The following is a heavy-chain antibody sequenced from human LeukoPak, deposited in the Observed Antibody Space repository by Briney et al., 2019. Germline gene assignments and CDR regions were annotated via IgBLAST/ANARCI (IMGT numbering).Heavy chain of an antibody. J-gene: IGHJ5*02. CDR1: GDPINSYY. V-gene: IGHV4-59*01. CDR2: IYYSVRT. CDR3: ARGLAPFDP. Sequence: MPSETLSLTCTVSGDPINSYYGSCIPHPPGKGLEGIGYIYYSVRTNYNPSLKSRVTIPVDTSKSQFSLKESSVTAADTAVYYCARGLAPFDPWGQGTLVTVSS.